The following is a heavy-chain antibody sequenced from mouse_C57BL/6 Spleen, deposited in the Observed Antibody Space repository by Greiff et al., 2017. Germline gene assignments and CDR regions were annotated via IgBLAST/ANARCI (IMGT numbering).Heavy chain of an antibody. CDR3: ATYDYDDYYAMDY. J-gene: IGHJ4*01. CDR2: IYPGSGST. CDR1: GYTFTSYW. Sequence: VQLQQPGAELVKPGASVKMSCKASGYTFTSYWITWVKQRPGQGLEWIGDIYPGSGSTNYHEKFHSKATLTVDTSSRTAYMQLSSLTSEDSAVDYCATYDYDDYYAMDYWGQGTSVTVSS. V-gene: IGHV1-55*01. D-gene: IGHD2-4*01.